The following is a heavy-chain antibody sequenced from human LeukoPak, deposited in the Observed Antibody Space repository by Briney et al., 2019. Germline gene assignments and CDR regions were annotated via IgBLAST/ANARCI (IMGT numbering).Heavy chain of an antibody. J-gene: IGHJ4*02. D-gene: IGHD3-3*01. Sequence: GGSLRLSSAASGFTFSNAWMSWGRQAPGKGREWVGRIKSKTDGGTTDYAAPVKGRSTISRDDSKNTLYLQMNSLKTEDTAVYYCTTEVRRYDFWSGYLPDYWGQGTLVTVSS. CDR2: IKSKTDGGTT. CDR3: TTEVRRYDFWSGYLPDY. CDR1: GFTFSNAW. V-gene: IGHV3-15*01.